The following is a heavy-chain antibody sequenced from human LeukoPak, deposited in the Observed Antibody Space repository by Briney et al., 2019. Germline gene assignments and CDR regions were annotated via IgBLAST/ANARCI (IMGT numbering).Heavy chain of an antibody. CDR2: IYYSGST. CDR1: GGSISSYY. CDR3: ARNEHIVVVTAWFDP. V-gene: IGHV4-59*12. D-gene: IGHD2-21*02. J-gene: IGHJ5*02. Sequence: SETLSLTCTVSGGSISSYYWSWIRQPPGKGLEWIGYIYYSGSTYYNPSLKSRVTISVDTSKNQFSLKLSSVTAADTAVYYCARNEHIVVVTAWFDPWGQGTLVTVSS.